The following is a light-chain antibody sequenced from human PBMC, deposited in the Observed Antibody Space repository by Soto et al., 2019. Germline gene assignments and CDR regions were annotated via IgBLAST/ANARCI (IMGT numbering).Light chain of an antibody. Sequence: DIVLTQSPATLSVSPGDTVTLSCRASESLFGFLAWYQQKPGQAPRLLLYGVSTRATGIPARFSGGGSSTDFTLTISSLPSEESAFYFCQSYNDWPFASGLGTRLEI. V-gene: IGKV3-15*01. CDR1: ESLFGF. CDR2: GVS. CDR3: QSYNDWPFA. J-gene: IGKJ2*01.